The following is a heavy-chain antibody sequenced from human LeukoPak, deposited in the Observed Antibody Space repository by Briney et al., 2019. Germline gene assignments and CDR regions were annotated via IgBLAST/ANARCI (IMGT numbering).Heavy chain of an antibody. CDR3: AREALIEGFYYFMDV. Sequence: SETLSLTCIVSGDSISNYYWSWIRQPAGKGLEWIGRFYSSVNTNYNPSLKSRVTMSVDTSQNQFSLKLSSVTAADTAVYYCAREALIEGFYYFMDVWGKGTTVTDSS. J-gene: IGHJ6*04. CDR1: GDSISNYY. CDR2: FYSSVNT. V-gene: IGHV4-4*07.